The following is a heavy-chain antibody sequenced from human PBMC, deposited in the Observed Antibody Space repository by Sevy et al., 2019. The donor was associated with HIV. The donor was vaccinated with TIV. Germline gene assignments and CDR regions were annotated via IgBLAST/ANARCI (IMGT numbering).Heavy chain of an antibody. Sequence: GGSLRLSCAASGLTFSSYAMSWVRQAPGKGLEWVSPISGSGGSTYYADSVKGRFTISRDNSKNTLYLQMNSLRAEDTAVYYCAKASPDCSGGSCYLLDYWGQGTLVTVSS. CDR2: ISGSGGST. D-gene: IGHD2-15*01. V-gene: IGHV3-23*01. CDR3: AKASPDCSGGSCYLLDY. CDR1: GLTFSSYA. J-gene: IGHJ4*02.